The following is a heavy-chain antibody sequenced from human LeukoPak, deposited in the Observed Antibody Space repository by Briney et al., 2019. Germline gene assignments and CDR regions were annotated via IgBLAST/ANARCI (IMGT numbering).Heavy chain of an antibody. V-gene: IGHV3-74*01. CDR1: GFTVSNSW. CDR3: ARGGLPGGFDY. D-gene: IGHD7-27*01. CDR2: INNDGNRI. Sequence: GGSLRLSCAASGFTVSNSWMFWVRQAPGKGLMYVSEINNDGNRIRYVDSVKGRFTTSRDGAKNTLFLQMNSLRDDDTAMYYCARGGLPGGFDYWGQGILVTVSS. J-gene: IGHJ4*02.